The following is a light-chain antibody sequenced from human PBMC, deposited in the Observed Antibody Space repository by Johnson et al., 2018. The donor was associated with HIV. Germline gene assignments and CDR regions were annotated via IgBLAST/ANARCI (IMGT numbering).Light chain of an antibody. CDR1: SSDMGNYA. CDR2: EDN. J-gene: IGLJ1*01. V-gene: IGLV1-51*02. CDR3: ATWDRSLTIGGV. Sequence: QSVLTQPPSVSAAPGQKVTISCSGSSSDMGNYAVSWYQQLPGTAPKLLIYEDNKRPSGIPDRFSGSKSGTSATLAITGLQTGDEADYYCATWDRSLTIGGVFGNGTKVTVL.